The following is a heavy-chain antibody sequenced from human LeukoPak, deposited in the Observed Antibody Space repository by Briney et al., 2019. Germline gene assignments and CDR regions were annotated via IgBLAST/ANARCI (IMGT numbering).Heavy chain of an antibody. CDR1: GDSVSIISAA. V-gene: IGHV6-1*01. CDR2: TYYGSTWYS. CDR3: ARDRKSGSSWQSFDY. J-gene: IGHJ4*02. D-gene: IGHD6-13*01. Sequence: SQTLSLTCAISGDSVSIISAAWNWIRQSPSRGLEWLGRTYYGSTWYSDYALSVESRITINPDTSMNQFSLQLNSVTPEDTAVYYCARDRKSGSSWQSFDYWGQGTLVTVSS.